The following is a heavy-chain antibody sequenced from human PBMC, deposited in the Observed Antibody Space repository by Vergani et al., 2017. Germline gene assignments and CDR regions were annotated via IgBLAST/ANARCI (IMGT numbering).Heavy chain of an antibody. D-gene: IGHD3-10*01. CDR3: ARDLSGLPWD. Sequence: EVQLVESGGGLVQPGGSLRLSCVVSGFTLSSYSMNWVRQAPGKGLEWIAYLSTSVNIIYYSDSVRGRFTISRDTAKNSVFLHMNSLAAEDTAVYYCARDLSGLPWDWGQGTLVSVSS. V-gene: IGHV3-48*01. CDR2: LSTSVNII. J-gene: IGHJ4*02. CDR1: GFTLSSYS.